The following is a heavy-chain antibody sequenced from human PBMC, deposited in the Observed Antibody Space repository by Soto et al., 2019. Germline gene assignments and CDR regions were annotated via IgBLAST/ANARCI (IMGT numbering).Heavy chain of an antibody. CDR3: ARDLTNWFDP. Sequence: SVKVSCKASGGTFSSYAISWVRQAPGQGLEWMGGIIPIFGTANYAQKFQGRVTITADKFTSTAYMELSSLRSEDTAVYYCARDLTNWFDPWGQGXLVTVYS. CDR2: IIPIFGTA. CDR1: GGTFSSYA. J-gene: IGHJ5*02. V-gene: IGHV1-69*06.